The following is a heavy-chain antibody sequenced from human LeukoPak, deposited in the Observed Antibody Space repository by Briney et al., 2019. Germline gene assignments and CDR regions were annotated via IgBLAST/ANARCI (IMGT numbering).Heavy chain of an antibody. V-gene: IGHV1-3*01. Sequence: GASVKVSCKASGFTFTNHAMNWVRQAPGQRLEWMGWINAGNGNTKYSQRFQDRVTITRDTSANTAYMELSSLRSEDTAVYYCARGIWVRKDRGYYFGYWGQGTLVTVSS. CDR2: INAGNGNT. J-gene: IGHJ4*02. CDR3: ARGIWVRKDRGYYFGY. D-gene: IGHD3-10*01. CDR1: GFTFTNHA.